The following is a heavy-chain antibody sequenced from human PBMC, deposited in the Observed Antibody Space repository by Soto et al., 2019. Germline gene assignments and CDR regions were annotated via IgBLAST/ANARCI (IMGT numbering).Heavy chain of an antibody. Sequence: GGSLRLSCVASEFTFTHYWMHWVRQAPGKGLMWVSRISSDGTTTNYADSVKDRFTISRDNAKNTLYLQMTSLRVEDRAIYYCVRGKVAAGFDYWGQGALVTVSS. D-gene: IGHD6-13*01. J-gene: IGHJ4*02. CDR1: EFTFTHYW. CDR3: VRGKVAAGFDY. CDR2: ISSDGTTT. V-gene: IGHV3-74*01.